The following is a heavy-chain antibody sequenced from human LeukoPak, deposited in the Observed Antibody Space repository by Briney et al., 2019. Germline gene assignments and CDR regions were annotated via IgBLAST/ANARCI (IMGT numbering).Heavy chain of an antibody. J-gene: IGHJ4*02. V-gene: IGHV3-7*03. D-gene: IGHD3/OR15-3a*01. Sequence: GGSLRLSCVASGFSFGKYWMSWVRQAPGKGLEWVANIKLDGSEKNYVDSVKGRFTVSRDNTKNSLYLQMNSLRAEDTAVFYCARDQYDTWSRRGNFDSWGQGTLVIVSS. CDR3: ARDQYDTWSRRGNFDS. CDR1: GFSFGKYW. CDR2: IKLDGSEK.